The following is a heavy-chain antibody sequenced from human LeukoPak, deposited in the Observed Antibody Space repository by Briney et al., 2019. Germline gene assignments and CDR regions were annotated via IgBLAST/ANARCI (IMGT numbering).Heavy chain of an antibody. CDR1: GGSISSYY. CDR3: ARDRYYYDSSARYFDY. J-gene: IGHJ4*02. V-gene: IGHV4-4*07. CDR2: IHTSGST. D-gene: IGHD3-22*01. Sequence: SETLSLTCTVSGGSISSYYWSWIRQPAGKGLEWIGRIHTSGSTNYSPSLKSRVTMSVDTSKNQFSLKLSSVTAADTFVYYCARDRYYYDSSARYFDYWGQGTLVTVSS.